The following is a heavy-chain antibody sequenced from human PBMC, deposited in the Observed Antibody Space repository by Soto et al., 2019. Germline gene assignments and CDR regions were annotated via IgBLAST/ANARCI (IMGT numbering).Heavy chain of an antibody. J-gene: IGHJ6*02. CDR3: ARHEEADYGGYYYYYGMDV. Sequence: SETLSLTCTVSGGSISSSSYYWGWIRQPPGKGLEWIGSIYYSGSTYYNPSLKSRVTISVDTSKNQFSLKLSSVTAADTAVYYCARHEEADYGGYYYYYGMDVWGQGTTVTVSS. CDR2: IYYSGST. D-gene: IGHD4-17*01. CDR1: GGSISSSSYY. V-gene: IGHV4-39*01.